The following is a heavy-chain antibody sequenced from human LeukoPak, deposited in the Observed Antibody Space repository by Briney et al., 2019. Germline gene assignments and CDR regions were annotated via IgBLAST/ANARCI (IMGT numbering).Heavy chain of an antibody. Sequence: SETLSLTCAVYGGSFSGYYWSWLRQPPGKGLEWIGEINHSGSTNYNPSLKSRVTISVDTSKNQFSLKLSSVTAADTAVYYCARDRVTAAKPRWFDPWGQGTLVTVSS. V-gene: IGHV4-34*01. J-gene: IGHJ5*02. CDR1: GGSFSGYY. CDR2: INHSGST. D-gene: IGHD2-21*02. CDR3: ARDRVTAAKPRWFDP.